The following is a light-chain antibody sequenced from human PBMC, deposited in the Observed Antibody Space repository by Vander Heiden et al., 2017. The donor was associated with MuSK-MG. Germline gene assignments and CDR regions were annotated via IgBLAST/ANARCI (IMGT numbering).Light chain of an antibody. J-gene: IGLJ3*02. Sequence: SSELTQPLSVSVALGQTAMITCGRDNIGSKNVHWYQQRPGQAPVLVIYRDTSRPSGIPERFSGSNSGNTATLTISGAQDGDEADYFCQVWDSSTVVFGGGTRLTVL. CDR2: RDT. V-gene: IGLV3-9*01. CDR1: NIGSKN. CDR3: QVWDSSTVV.